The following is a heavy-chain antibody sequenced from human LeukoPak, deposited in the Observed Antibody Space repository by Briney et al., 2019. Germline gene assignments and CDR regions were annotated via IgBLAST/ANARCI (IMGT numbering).Heavy chain of an antibody. J-gene: IGHJ3*02. CDR2: IIPIFGTA. Sequence: ASVKVSCKASGGTFSSYAISWVRQAPGQGLEWMGGIIPIFGTANYAQKFQGRVTITADKSTSTAYMELSSLRSEDTAVYYCARPYDSSGYYYSEDAFDIWGQGTMVTVSS. D-gene: IGHD3-22*01. CDR1: GGTFSSYA. V-gene: IGHV1-69*06. CDR3: ARPYDSSGYYYSEDAFDI.